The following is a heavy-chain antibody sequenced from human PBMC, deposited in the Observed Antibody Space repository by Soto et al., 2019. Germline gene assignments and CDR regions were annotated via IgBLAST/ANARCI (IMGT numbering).Heavy chain of an antibody. Sequence: VQLVESGGGVVKPGGSLRLSCAASGFTFSDYYMSWIRQAQGKGLEWVSYITSSGSTIYYADSVKGRFTISRDNAKNSLYLQMNSLRAEDTAVYYCAREHEQWVAADNWGQGTLVTVSS. J-gene: IGHJ4*02. D-gene: IGHD6-19*01. CDR1: GFTFSDYY. CDR3: AREHEQWVAADN. CDR2: ITSSGSTI. V-gene: IGHV3-11*01.